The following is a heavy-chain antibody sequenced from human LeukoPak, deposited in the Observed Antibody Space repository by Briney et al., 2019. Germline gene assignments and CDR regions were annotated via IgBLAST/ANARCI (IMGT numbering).Heavy chain of an antibody. D-gene: IGHD6-19*01. CDR2: MNPNSVNT. V-gene: IGHV1-8*01. Sequence: SGQFSCHASGYAFTSCDINWVRQATGQGREWMGWMNPNSVNTGYRQRIQGRITMTRDISIGTAYMELSNLTSEDTAICYCTRGSSGRRDNWGQGTLVTVSA. J-gene: IGHJ4*02. CDR1: GYAFTSCD. CDR3: TRGSSGRRDN.